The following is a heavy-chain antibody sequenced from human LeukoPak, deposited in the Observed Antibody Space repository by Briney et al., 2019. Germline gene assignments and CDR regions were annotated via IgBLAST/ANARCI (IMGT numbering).Heavy chain of an antibody. J-gene: IGHJ4*02. D-gene: IGHD5-12*01. CDR3: ARVGGYSGYDVDY. CDR2: IYYSGST. CDR1: GGSISSSSYY. V-gene: IGHV4-39*07. Sequence: SETLSLTRTVSGGSISSSSYYWGWIRQPPGKGLEWMGSIYYSGSTYYHPSLKSRVTISVDTSKNQFSLKLSSVTAADTAVYYCARVGGYSGYDVDYWGQGTLVPVSS.